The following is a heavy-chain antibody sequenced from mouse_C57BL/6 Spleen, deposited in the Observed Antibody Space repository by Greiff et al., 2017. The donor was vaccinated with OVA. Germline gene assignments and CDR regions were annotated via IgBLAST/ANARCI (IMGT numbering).Heavy chain of an antibody. CDR3: AKGGIITTVVAFDY. V-gene: IGHV1-64*01. CDR1: GYTFTSYW. CDR2: IHPNSGST. D-gene: IGHD1-1*01. J-gene: IGHJ2*01. Sequence: QVQLQQPGAELVKPGASVKLSCKASGYTFTSYWMHWVKQRPGQGLEWIGMIHPNSGSTNYNEKFKSKATLTVDKSSRTAYMQLSSLTSEDSAVYYCAKGGIITTVVAFDYWGQGTTLTVSS.